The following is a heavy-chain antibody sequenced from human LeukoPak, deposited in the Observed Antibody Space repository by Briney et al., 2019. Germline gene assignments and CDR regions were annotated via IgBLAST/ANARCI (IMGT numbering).Heavy chain of an antibody. D-gene: IGHD4-17*01. CDR1: GFTFTSYT. Sequence: GGSLRLSCTASGFTFTSYTMNWVRQAPGKGLEYVSAISRNGGSTNYAHTVKGRFTISRDTSKNTVYLQMSSLRAEDTAVYYCVKDRQMDYGDPWFGPGYFDHWGQGTLVTVSS. CDR2: ISRNGGST. CDR3: VKDRQMDYGDPWFGPGYFDH. V-gene: IGHV3-64D*09. J-gene: IGHJ4*02.